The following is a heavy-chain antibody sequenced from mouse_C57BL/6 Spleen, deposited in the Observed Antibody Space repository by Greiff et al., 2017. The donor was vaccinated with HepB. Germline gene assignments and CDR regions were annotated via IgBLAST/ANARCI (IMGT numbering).Heavy chain of an antibody. V-gene: IGHV1-42*01. Sequence: VQLKESGPELVKPGASVKISCKASGYSFTGYYMNWVKQSPEKSLEWIGEINPSTGGTTYNQKFKAKATLTVDKSSSTAYMQLKSLTSEDSAVYYCARRVYGAYYYAMDYWGQGTSVTVSS. CDR2: INPSTGGT. D-gene: IGHD1-1*01. J-gene: IGHJ4*01. CDR3: ARRVYGAYYYAMDY. CDR1: GYSFTGYY.